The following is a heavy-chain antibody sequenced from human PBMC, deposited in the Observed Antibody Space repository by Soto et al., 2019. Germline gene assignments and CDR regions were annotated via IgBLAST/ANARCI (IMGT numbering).Heavy chain of an antibody. D-gene: IGHD2-15*01. CDR1: GYTFANYW. Sequence: PGESLKISCEASGYTFANYWIGWVRQMPGKGLELMGIIYPIESDARYSPSFQGQVIISADKSINTAYLQWSSLRASDTAIYYCVRHGRSGGSSYSGWFDPWGQGTLVTV. V-gene: IGHV5-51*01. CDR3: VRHGRSGGSSYSGWFDP. J-gene: IGHJ5*02. CDR2: IYPIESDA.